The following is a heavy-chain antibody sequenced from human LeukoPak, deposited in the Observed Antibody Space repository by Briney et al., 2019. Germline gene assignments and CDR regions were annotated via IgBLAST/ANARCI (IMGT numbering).Heavy chain of an antibody. J-gene: IGHJ4*02. D-gene: IGHD1-26*01. V-gene: IGHV1-2*02. CDR1: GYTFTGYY. CDR2: INPTTGGT. CDR3: ATSGIVTVDSQLDH. Sequence: ASVKVSCKASGYTFTGYYIHWVRQAPGQGLEWMGWINPTTGGTNSAQKFQGRVTMTRDTSISTAYMELRRLRSDDTAVYYCATSGIVTVDSQLDHWGQGTLVTVSS.